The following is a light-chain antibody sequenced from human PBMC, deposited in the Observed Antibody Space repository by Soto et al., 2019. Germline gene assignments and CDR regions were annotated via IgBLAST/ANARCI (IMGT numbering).Light chain of an antibody. V-gene: IGLV2-14*01. CDR2: EVS. J-gene: IGLJ1*01. CDR3: SSYRSSSTRV. CDR1: SSDVGGYNY. Sequence: QSALTQPASVSGSPGQSIPISCTGTSSDVGGYNYVSWYQQHPGKAPKLMIYEVSNRPPGVSNRFSGSKSGNTASLTISGLLAEDDADYYCSSYRSSSTRVFGTGTKVTVL.